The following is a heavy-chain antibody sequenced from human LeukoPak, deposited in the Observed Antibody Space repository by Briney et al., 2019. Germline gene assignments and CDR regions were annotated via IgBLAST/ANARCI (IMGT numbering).Heavy chain of an antibody. CDR2: ISSSSSYI. Sequence: GRSLRLSCAASGFTFSSYGMHWVRQAPGKGLEWVSSISSSSSYIYYADSVKGRFTISRDNAKSSLYLQMNSLRAEDTAVYYCAGLLADKRGFGYWGQGTLVSVSS. D-gene: IGHD2/OR15-2a*01. CDR3: AGLLADKRGFGY. V-gene: IGHV3-21*01. J-gene: IGHJ4*02. CDR1: GFTFSSYG.